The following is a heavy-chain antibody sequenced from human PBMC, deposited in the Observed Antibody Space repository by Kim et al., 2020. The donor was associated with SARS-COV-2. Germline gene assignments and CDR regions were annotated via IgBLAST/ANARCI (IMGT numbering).Heavy chain of an antibody. D-gene: IGHD6-13*01. Sequence: SETLSLTCAVYGGSFSGYYWSWIRQPPGKGLEWIGEINHSGSTNYNPSLKSRVTISVDTSKNQFSLKLSSVTAADTAVYYCASGAGIAAAGTRYWGQGTLVTVSS. CDR1: GGSFSGYY. CDR2: INHSGST. CDR3: ASGAGIAAAGTRY. J-gene: IGHJ4*02. V-gene: IGHV4-34*01.